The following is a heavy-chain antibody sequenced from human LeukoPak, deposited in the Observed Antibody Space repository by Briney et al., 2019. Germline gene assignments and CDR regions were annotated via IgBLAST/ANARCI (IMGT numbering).Heavy chain of an antibody. CDR3: AREQIHCSGGSCYSYYFDY. D-gene: IGHD2-15*01. CDR1: GFTFSSYS. J-gene: IGHJ4*02. CDR2: ISYDGSNK. Sequence: GGSLRLSCAASGFTFSSYSMNWVRQAPGKGLEWVAVISYDGSNKYYADSVKGRFTISRDNSKNTLYLQMNSLRAEDTAVYYCAREQIHCSGGSCYSYYFDYWGQGTLVTVSS. V-gene: IGHV3-30*03.